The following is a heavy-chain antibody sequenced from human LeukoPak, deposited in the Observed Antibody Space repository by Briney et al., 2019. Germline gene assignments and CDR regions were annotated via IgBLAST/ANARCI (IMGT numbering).Heavy chain of an antibody. Sequence: GGSLRLSCAASGFTFSNYGMHWVRQAPGKGLEWVSLICFDGGNKYYADSVKGRFTISRDNSENTLYLQMNSLRAEDTAVYYCARGNGHTSGEFDYWGQGTLVTVSS. CDR1: GFTFSNYG. CDR2: ICFDGGNK. D-gene: IGHD7-27*01. J-gene: IGHJ4*02. CDR3: ARGNGHTSGEFDY. V-gene: IGHV3-33*01.